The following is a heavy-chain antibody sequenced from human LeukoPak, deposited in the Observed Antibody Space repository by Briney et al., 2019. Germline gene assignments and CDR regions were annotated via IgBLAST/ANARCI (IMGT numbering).Heavy chain of an antibody. V-gene: IGHV3-11*04. J-gene: IGHJ3*02. CDR3: ARDHGYSYGAPDAFDI. D-gene: IGHD5-18*01. CDR1: GFTFSDYY. CDR2: ISNSGNTI. Sequence: GGSLRLSCAASGFTFSDYYMSWIRQAPGEGLEWVSYISNSGNTIYYADSVKGRFTISRDNAKNSLYLQMNSLRAEDTAVYYCARDHGYSYGAPDAFDIWGQGTMVTVSS.